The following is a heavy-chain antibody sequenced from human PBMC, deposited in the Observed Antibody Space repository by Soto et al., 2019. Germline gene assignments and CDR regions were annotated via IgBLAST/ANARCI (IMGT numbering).Heavy chain of an antibody. CDR2: ISSSGSTI. J-gene: IGHJ3*02. Sequence: GGSLRLSCAASGFTFSSYEMNWVRQAPGKGLEWVSYISSSGSTIYHADSVKGRFTISRDNAKNSLYLQMNSLRAEDTAVYYCARDFSAGHSRGWYAFDIWRQGTMVPASS. CDR3: ARDFSAGHSRGWYAFDI. CDR1: GFTFSSYE. V-gene: IGHV3-48*03. D-gene: IGHD6-19*01.